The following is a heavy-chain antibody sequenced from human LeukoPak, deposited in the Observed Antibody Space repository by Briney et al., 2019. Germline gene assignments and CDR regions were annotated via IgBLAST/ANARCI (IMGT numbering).Heavy chain of an antibody. CDR2: LNPKRGGT. CDR1: GYTFIGYY. D-gene: IGHD1-26*01. Sequence: ASVKVSCKASGYTFIGYYMHWVRQAPGQGLEWMGWLNPKRGGTNYAQKFQGRVTMTRDTSITTAYMELSRLTSDDTAVYYCARDNGMGYYGGSGYFDYWGQGTLVTVSS. V-gene: IGHV1-2*02. CDR3: ARDNGMGYYGGSGYFDY. J-gene: IGHJ4*02.